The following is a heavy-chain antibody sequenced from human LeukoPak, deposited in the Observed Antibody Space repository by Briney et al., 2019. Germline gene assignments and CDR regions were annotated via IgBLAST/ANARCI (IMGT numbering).Heavy chain of an antibody. D-gene: IGHD1-1*01. Sequence: SGGSLRLSCAASGFTFSDSWMSWVRQAPGKGLEWVANMNQEGSEKDYVDSVKGRFTISRDNSMNTLSLHMNSLRAEDTAVYYCARRKQYKIDYWGQGTLVTVSS. CDR2: MNQEGSEK. CDR3: ARRKQYKIDY. J-gene: IGHJ4*02. V-gene: IGHV3-7*01. CDR1: GFTFSDSW.